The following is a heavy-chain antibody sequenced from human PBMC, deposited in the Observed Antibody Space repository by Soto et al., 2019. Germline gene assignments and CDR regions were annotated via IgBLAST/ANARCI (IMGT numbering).Heavy chain of an antibody. J-gene: IGHJ4*02. CDR2: IYHRGSP. CDR3: ARAESVGHPVVPGY. V-gene: IGHV4-31*03. D-gene: IGHD2-21*01. Sequence: QVQLQESGPGLVKPSQTLSLTCTVSGGSISSGDYYWNWIRHHPGKGLEWIGYIYHRGSPKEHPSLKHRFTISVDTPKTQISLKLSSLSAADTAVYYCARAESVGHPVVPGYWGQGTLVTVSS. CDR1: GGSISSGDYY.